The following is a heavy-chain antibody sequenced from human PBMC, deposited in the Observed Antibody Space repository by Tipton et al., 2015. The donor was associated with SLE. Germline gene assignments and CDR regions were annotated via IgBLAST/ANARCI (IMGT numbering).Heavy chain of an antibody. D-gene: IGHD3-10*01. J-gene: IGHJ4*01. Sequence: LRLSCSVSGGSISSRSYYWGWISQPPGMGLEWIGSIYYSGSTFHNPSLKSRLTISVDTSKNQCSLKLSSVTAADTAVYYCARAEYSFDFWGHGALVTVSS. CDR1: GGSISSRSYY. CDR3: ARAEYSFDF. V-gene: IGHV4-39*07. CDR2: IYYSGST.